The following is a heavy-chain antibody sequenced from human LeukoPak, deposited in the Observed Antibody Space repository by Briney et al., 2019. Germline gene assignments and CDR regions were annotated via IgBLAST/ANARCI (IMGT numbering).Heavy chain of an antibody. V-gene: IGHV4-31*03. D-gene: IGHD5-18*01. CDR2: IYYSGST. CDR1: GGSISSGGYY. CDR3: ARDVDTAMVDQNETYYYGMDV. J-gene: IGHJ6*02. Sequence: SETLSLTCTVSGGSISSGGYYWSWIRQHPGKGLEWIGYIYYSGSTYYNPSLKSRVTISVDTSKNQFSLKLSSVTAADTAVYYCARDVDTAMVDQNETYYYGMDVWGQGTTVTVSS.